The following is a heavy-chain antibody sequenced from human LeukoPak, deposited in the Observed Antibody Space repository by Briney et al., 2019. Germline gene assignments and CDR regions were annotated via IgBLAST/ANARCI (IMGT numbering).Heavy chain of an antibody. J-gene: IGHJ5*02. Sequence: SETLSLTCTVSGGSLSSYCWSWIRQPPGKGLEWIGFIYYSGSTNYNPSLKSRVTISVDTSKNQFSLKLSSVTAADTAVYYCARDLNINWFDPWGQGTLVTVSS. V-gene: IGHV4-59*01. CDR3: ARDLNINWFDP. CDR1: GGSLSSYC. CDR2: IYYSGST.